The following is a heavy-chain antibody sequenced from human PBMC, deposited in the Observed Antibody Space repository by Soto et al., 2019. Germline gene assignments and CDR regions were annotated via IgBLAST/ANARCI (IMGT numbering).Heavy chain of an antibody. CDR2: INSAHGKT. V-gene: IGHV1-3*04. D-gene: IGHD5-12*01. J-gene: IGHJ4*02. CDR3: ARLVAPGQFDY. CDR1: GYTFADYA. Sequence: RASVEVSCKXSGYTFADYAVHWVRQAPGQSLEWMGWINSAHGKTKYSQKFQARVTITRDASATTDYLELSSLRSEDTAVYYCARLVAPGQFDYWGQGTRVTVSS.